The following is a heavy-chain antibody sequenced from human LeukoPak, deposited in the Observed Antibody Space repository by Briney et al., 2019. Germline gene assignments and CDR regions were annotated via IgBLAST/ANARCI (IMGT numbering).Heavy chain of an antibody. V-gene: IGHV1-2*02. D-gene: IGHD6-13*01. CDR2: INPNSGGT. J-gene: IGHJ6*03. CDR3: ASGGSSWGYYYYMDV. Sequence: ASVKVSCKASGYTFTVYYMHWVRQPPGQGLEWVGWINPNSGGTNYAHKFQGRVTMTRDTSISTAYMELSRLRSDDTAVYYCASGGSSWGYYYYMDVWGKGTTVTISS. CDR1: GYTFTVYY.